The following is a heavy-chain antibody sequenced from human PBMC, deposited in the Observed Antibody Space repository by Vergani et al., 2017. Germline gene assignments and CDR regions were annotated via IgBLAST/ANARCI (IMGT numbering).Heavy chain of an antibody. CDR1: GYSFTSYW. J-gene: IGHJ6*02. Sequence: EVQLVQSGAEVKKPGESLKISCKGSGYSFTSYWIGWVRQMPGKGLEWMGIIYPGDSDTRYSPSFQGQVTISADKYISTAYLQWSSLKASDTAMYYCARLGDGSIWTRYYYYGMDVWGQGTTVTVSS. D-gene: IGHD3/OR15-3a*01. V-gene: IGHV5-51*01. CDR2: IYPGDSDT. CDR3: ARLGDGSIWTRYYYYGMDV.